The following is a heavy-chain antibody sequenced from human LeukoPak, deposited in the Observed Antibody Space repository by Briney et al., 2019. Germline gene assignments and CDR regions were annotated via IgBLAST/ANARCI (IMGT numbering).Heavy chain of an antibody. D-gene: IGHD6-13*01. CDR1: GGSISSSSYY. CDR3: AKTLAAARVAWFDP. V-gene: IGHV4-39*01. Sequence: SETLSLTCTVSGGSISSSSYYWGWIRQPPGKGLEWIGSIYYSGSTYYNPSLKSRVTISVDTSKDQFSLKRSSVTAADTAVYYCAKTLAAARVAWFDPWGQGTLVTVSS. J-gene: IGHJ5*02. CDR2: IYYSGST.